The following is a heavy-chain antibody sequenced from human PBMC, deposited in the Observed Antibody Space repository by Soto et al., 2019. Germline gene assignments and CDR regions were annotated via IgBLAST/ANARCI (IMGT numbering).Heavy chain of an antibody. CDR1: GFTFSTFW. D-gene: IGHD1-7*01. Sequence: GGSLRLSCAASGFTFSTFWMTWVRQAPGKGLEWVANIKHDGSEKYYVGSVKGRFTISRDNAKNSLYLQMNSLRAEDTAVYYCVRSSGITGTTGDFDYWGQGTLVTVSS. CDR2: IKHDGSEK. CDR3: VRSSGITGTTGDFDY. V-gene: IGHV3-7*01. J-gene: IGHJ4*02.